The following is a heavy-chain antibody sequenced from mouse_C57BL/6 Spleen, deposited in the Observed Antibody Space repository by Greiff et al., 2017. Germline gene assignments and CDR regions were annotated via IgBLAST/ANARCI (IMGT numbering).Heavy chain of an antibody. CDR3: ARDLYDYDWFAY. J-gene: IGHJ3*01. D-gene: IGHD2-4*01. V-gene: IGHV3-6*01. CDR1: GYSITSGYY. Sequence: EVKLMESGPGLVKPSQSLSLTCSVTGYSITSGYYWNWIRQFPGNKLEWMGYISYDGSNNYNPSLKNRISITRDTSKNQFFLKLNSVTTEDTATYYCARDLYDYDWFAYWGQGTLVTVSA. CDR2: ISYDGSN.